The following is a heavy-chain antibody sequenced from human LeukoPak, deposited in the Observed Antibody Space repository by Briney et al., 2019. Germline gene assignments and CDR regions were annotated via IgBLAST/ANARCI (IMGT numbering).Heavy chain of an antibody. CDR2: SYPDESNI. V-gene: IGHV5-51*01. CDR1: GYSFPTYW. D-gene: IGHD2-2*03. J-gene: IGHJ4*02. CDR3: ARQSSRGYSPSFEC. Sequence: GEALMISCKGSGYSFPTYWIAWERQMPGKGLEWMGFSYPDESNIRYSPSFQGQVTISADKSISVAYLQWSCLKASDTAMYYWARQSSRGYSPSFECWGQGTLVTVSS.